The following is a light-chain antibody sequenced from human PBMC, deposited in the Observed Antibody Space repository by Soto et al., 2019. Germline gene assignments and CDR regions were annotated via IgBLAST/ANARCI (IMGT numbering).Light chain of an antibody. V-gene: IGLV1-40*01. J-gene: IGLJ1*01. CDR1: TSNIGAPYD. Sequence: QSVLTQPLSVSGAPGQRVSISCTGSTSNIGAPYDVHWYQHLPGTAPKLLIYGDNNRPSGVPDRFSGSKSGTSASLAITRLQAEDEADYYCQSHDISLHNYVFGTGTKVTVL. CDR3: QSHDISLHNYV. CDR2: GDN.